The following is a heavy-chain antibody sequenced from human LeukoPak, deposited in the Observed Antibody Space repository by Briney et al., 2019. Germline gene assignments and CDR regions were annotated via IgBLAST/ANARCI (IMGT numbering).Heavy chain of an antibody. Sequence: GGSLRLSCAASGFTFGSYSMNWVRQAPGKGLEWVSSISSSSSYIYYADSVKGRFTISRDNAKNSLYLQMNSLRAEDTAVYYCARDKYDSSVWVLSDYWGQGTLVTVSS. CDR3: ARDKYDSSVWVLSDY. CDR1: GFTFGSYS. CDR2: ISSSSSYI. V-gene: IGHV3-21*01. J-gene: IGHJ4*02. D-gene: IGHD3-22*01.